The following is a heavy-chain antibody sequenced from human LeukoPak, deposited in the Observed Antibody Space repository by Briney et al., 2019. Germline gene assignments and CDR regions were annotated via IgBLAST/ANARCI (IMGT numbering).Heavy chain of an antibody. J-gene: IGHJ6*03. CDR2: IYYTGSP. CDR1: GDSLSNYY. Sequence: SETLSLTCSVSGDSLSNYYWTWMRQPPGKGLEWVGYIYYTGSPNYNPSLKSRVTISVDTSKNQFSLKLSSVTAADTAVYYCARTSGQYCSSTSCYRYYYYYYYMDVWGKGTTVTVSS. CDR3: ARTSGQYCSSTSCYRYYYYYYYMDV. V-gene: IGHV4-59*12. D-gene: IGHD2-2*02.